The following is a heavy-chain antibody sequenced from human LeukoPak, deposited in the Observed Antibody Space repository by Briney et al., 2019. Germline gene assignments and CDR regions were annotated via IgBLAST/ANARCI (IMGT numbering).Heavy chain of an antibody. D-gene: IGHD1-26*01. Sequence: GGSLRLSCAASGFTVSSNYMNWVRQAPGKGLEWVSYITSTSSTIYYADSVKGRFTISRDNAKNSLYLQMNSLRDEDTAIYYCARDLISGHYTFDYWGQGTLVTVSS. CDR2: ITSTSSTI. V-gene: IGHV3-48*02. CDR1: GFTVSSNY. CDR3: ARDLISGHYTFDY. J-gene: IGHJ4*02.